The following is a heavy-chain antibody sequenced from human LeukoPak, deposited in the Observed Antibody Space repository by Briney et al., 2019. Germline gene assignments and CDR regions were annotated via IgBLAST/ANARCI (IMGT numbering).Heavy chain of an antibody. CDR2: IYKIGNT. J-gene: IGHJ3*02. CDR3: ARGLVVGSTGRCAFDI. Sequence: PGGSLRQSCAASGFTVSNNYLTWVRQAPGKGLEWVSVIYKIGNTFYADFVKGRFTISRDNFKNTLYLQMNSLRAEDTALYYCARGLVVGSTGRCAFDIWGQGTMVTVSS. CDR1: GFTVSNNY. V-gene: IGHV3-66*01. D-gene: IGHD2-15*01.